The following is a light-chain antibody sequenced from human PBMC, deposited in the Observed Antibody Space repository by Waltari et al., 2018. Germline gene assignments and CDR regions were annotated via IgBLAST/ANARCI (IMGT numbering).Light chain of an antibody. Sequence: EIVLTQSPGTLSVSPGERATLSWRASQSVSSSYLAWYQQKPGQAPRPLIYGASSRATGIPDRFSGSGSGTDFTLTIIRLEPEDFAVYYCQQYGSSPYTFGHGTKLEIK. J-gene: IGKJ2*01. CDR3: QQYGSSPYT. V-gene: IGKV3-20*01. CDR1: QSVSSSY. CDR2: GAS.